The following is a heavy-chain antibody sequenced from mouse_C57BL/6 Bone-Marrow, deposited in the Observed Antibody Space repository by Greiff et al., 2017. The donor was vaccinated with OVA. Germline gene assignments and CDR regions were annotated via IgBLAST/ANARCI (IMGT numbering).Heavy chain of an antibody. J-gene: IGHJ4*01. CDR3: ATEYEPPLDY. D-gene: IGHD2-3*01. CDR1: GYTFTSYW. CDR2: IHPNSGGT. Sequence: QVQLQQPGAELVKPGASVKLSCKASGYTFTSYWMPWVKQRPGRGLEWIGRIHPNSGGTNYNEKFKSKATLTVDKPSSTAYMQLSGLTSEDSAVDYCATEYEPPLDYWGQGTSVTVSA. V-gene: IGHV1-62-3*01.